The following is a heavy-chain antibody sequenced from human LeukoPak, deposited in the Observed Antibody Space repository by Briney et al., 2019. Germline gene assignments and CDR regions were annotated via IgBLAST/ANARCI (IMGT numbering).Heavy chain of an antibody. V-gene: IGHV1-2*02. CDR2: INPNSGGT. D-gene: IGHD4-17*01. Sequence: ASVKVSCKASGYTFTGYYMHWVRQAPGQGLEWMGWINPNSGGTNYAQKFQGRVTMTRDTSISTAYMELSRLRSDDTAVYCCARDPDDYGDDGWFDPWGQGTLVTVSS. J-gene: IGHJ5*02. CDR1: GYTFTGYY. CDR3: ARDPDDYGDDGWFDP.